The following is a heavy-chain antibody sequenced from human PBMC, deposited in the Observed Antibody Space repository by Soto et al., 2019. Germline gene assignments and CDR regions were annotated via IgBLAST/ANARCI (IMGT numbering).Heavy chain of an antibody. J-gene: IGHJ6*02. CDR3: ARFSGSYYYAMDV. CDR1: GGSFSGYY. CDR2: INHSGVT. V-gene: IGHV4-34*01. Sequence: PSETLSLTCAVYGGSFSGYYWSWILQPPGKGLEWIGEINHSGVTNYKPSLKRRVTISVDTSRNQFSLQLKSVTAADTALYYCARFSGSYYYAMDVWGQGSTVTVSS. D-gene: IGHD6-19*01.